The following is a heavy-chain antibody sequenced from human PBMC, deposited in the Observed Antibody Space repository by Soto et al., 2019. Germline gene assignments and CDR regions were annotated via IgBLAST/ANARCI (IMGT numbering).Heavy chain of an antibody. V-gene: IGHV4-39*01. J-gene: IGHJ4*02. Sequence: SETLSLTCTVSGGSISSSSYYWGWIRQPPGKGLEWIGSIYYSGSTYYNPSLKSRVTISVDTSKNQFSLKLSSVTAADTAVYYCARHVSRDDNIWGSYRYTPSYYFDYWGQGTLVTVSS. CDR1: GGSISSSSYY. CDR3: ARHVSRDDNIWGSYRYTPSYYFDY. D-gene: IGHD3-16*02. CDR2: IYYSGST.